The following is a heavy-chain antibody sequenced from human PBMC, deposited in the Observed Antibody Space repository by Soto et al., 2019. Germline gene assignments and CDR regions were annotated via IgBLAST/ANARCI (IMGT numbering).Heavy chain of an antibody. D-gene: IGHD4-17*01. Sequence: VQLLESGGGLVQPGGSLRLACTASGFTFNHYAMSWVRQAPGKGLEWVSAVSGRGGSTKYTDSVKGRFIISRDNSNRTLYLQMDSRRGEDTAVYYCEKDPSVTTSLYFYYYGFDVWGQGTTVTVSS. V-gene: IGHV3-23*01. CDR1: GFTFNHYA. J-gene: IGHJ6*01. CDR2: VSGRGGST. CDR3: EKDPSVTTSLYFYYYGFDV.